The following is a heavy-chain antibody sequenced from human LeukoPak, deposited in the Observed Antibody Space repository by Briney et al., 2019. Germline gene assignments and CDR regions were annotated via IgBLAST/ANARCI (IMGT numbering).Heavy chain of an antibody. CDR3: AETNTQDWFDP. J-gene: IGHJ5*02. Sequence: SETPSLTCRVSGGPISSSSYYWGWIRQPPGKGLEWIASIYYSGETFYNPSLKSRVAISVDTSNNEVFLDLYSVTAADTAVYYCAETNTQDWFDPWGQGTLVTVSS. CDR1: GGPISSSSYY. V-gene: IGHV4-39*07. D-gene: IGHD1/OR15-1a*01. CDR2: IYYSGET.